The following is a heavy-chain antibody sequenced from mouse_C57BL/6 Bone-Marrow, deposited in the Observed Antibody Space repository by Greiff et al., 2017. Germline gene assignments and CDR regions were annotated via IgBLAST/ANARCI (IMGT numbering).Heavy chain of an antibody. J-gene: IGHJ4*01. Sequence: QVQLQQSGAELVRPGASVTLSCKASGYTFTDYEMHWVKQTPVHGLEWIGAIDPETGGTAYNQKFKGKAILTADKSSSTAYMELRSLTSADSAVYYCTRFYGPRGLYAMDYWGQGTSVTVSS. CDR3: TRFYGPRGLYAMDY. V-gene: IGHV1-15*01. CDR1: GYTFTDYE. D-gene: IGHD1-1*02. CDR2: IDPETGGT.